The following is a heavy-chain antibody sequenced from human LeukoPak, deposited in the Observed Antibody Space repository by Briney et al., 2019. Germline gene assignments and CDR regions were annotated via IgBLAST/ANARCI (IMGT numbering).Heavy chain of an antibody. D-gene: IGHD3-16*01. CDR2: ISGRDGST. V-gene: IGHV3-23*01. Sequence: GGSLRLSCAASGFTFSTYAMSWLRQAPGKRLEWVSGISGRDGSTYYADSVKGRFTISRDISKNTLYLQMNSLRAEDMAVYYCAKDGGQGADYWGQGALVTVSS. CDR3: AKDGGQGADY. J-gene: IGHJ4*02. CDR1: GFTFSTYA.